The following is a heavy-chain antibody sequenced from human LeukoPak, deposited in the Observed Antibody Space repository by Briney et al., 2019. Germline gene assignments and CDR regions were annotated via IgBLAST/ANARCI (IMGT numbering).Heavy chain of an antibody. CDR3: ARHSSGWYADDAFDI. CDR2: IYYSGST. J-gene: IGHJ3*02. D-gene: IGHD6-19*01. CDR1: GGSISSYY. Sequence: PSETLSLTCTVSGGSISSYYWSWIRQPPGKGLEWIGYIYYSGSTNYNPSLKSRVTISVDTSKNQFSLKLSSVTAADTAVYYCARHSSGWYADDAFDIWGQGTMVTVSS. V-gene: IGHV4-59*08.